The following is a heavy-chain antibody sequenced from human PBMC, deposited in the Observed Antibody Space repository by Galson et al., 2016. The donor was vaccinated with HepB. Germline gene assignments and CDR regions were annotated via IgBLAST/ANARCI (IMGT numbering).Heavy chain of an antibody. Sequence: SLRLSCAGFGFTFRSYWMSWVRQAPGRGLEWVANIKQDGSEKYYLDSVKGRFTISRDNAKNSLSLQMNSLRVEDTAVYYCARDSWDIVVVSPAMFTFDIWGQGTMVTVSS. D-gene: IGHD2-2*01. CDR2: IKQDGSEK. CDR1: GFTFRSYW. CDR3: ARDSWDIVVVSPAMFTFDI. J-gene: IGHJ3*02. V-gene: IGHV3-7*01.